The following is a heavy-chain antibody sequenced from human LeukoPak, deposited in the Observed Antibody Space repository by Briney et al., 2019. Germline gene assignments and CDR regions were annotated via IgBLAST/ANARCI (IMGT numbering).Heavy chain of an antibody. Sequence: SETLSLTCTVSGGSISSYYWSWIRQPPGKGLEWIGYIYYSGSTNYNPSLKSRVTISVDTSKNQFSLKLSSVTAADTAVYYCARDRVEEYRGWTLNLYYYYYYMDVWGKGTTVTVSS. J-gene: IGHJ6*03. CDR3: ARDRVEEYRGWTLNLYYYYYYMDV. CDR2: IYYSGST. V-gene: IGHV4-59*01. D-gene: IGHD2/OR15-2a*01. CDR1: GGSISSYY.